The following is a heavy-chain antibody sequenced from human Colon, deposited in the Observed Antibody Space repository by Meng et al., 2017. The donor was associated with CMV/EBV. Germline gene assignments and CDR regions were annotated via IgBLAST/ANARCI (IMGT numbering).Heavy chain of an antibody. D-gene: IGHD1-7*01. Sequence: QVQLQESGPGLVQPSETLSLTCTVSGGSISGYYWSWIRQPPGKELEWIGYIHYSGSTNYKPSLKSRVTISVDTSKNQFSLKLSSVTAADTAVYYCARHPQFGTTMIEYWGQGTLVTVSP. J-gene: IGHJ4*02. CDR2: IHYSGST. CDR3: ARHPQFGTTMIEY. CDR1: GGSISGYY. V-gene: IGHV4-59*08.